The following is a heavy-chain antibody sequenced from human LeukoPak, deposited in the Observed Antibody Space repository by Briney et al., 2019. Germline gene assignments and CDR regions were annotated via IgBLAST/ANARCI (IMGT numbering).Heavy chain of an antibody. D-gene: IGHD3-10*01. V-gene: IGHV4-39*07. CDR2: IHYTGTT. Sequence: PSETLSLTCTVSGGSIVSSSFYWIWVRQPPGKGLEWIATIHYTGTTYYNPSLQSRVTLSVYTSKNQFSLKLSSVTAADTAVYYCARTSVYYYGSGSYLKRRYNWFDPWGQGTLVTVSS. J-gene: IGHJ5*02. CDR3: ARTSVYYYGSGSYLKRRYNWFDP. CDR1: GGSIVSSSFY.